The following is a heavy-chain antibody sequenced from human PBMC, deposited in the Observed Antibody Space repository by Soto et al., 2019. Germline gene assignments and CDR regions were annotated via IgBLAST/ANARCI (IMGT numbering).Heavy chain of an antibody. CDR2: IYYSGST. V-gene: IGHV4-39*07. CDR3: ARHDNMTLGSQYLDS. Sequence: SQPLPLTCTVSGGYTSNSSYYXDWIRQPPGKGLEWIGSIYYSGSTYYNPSLKSRVTISVDTSKNQFSLQLTSVTAADTALYFCARHDNMTLGSQYLDSWGPGTLVTVSS. CDR1: GGYTSNSSYY. J-gene: IGHJ4*02. D-gene: IGHD1-1*01.